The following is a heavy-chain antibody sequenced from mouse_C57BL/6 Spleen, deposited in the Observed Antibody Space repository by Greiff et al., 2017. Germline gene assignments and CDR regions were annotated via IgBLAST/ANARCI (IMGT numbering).Heavy chain of an antibody. CDR2: IDPENGDT. J-gene: IGHJ3*01. Sequence: EVNVVESGAELVRPGASVKLSCTASGFNIKDDYMHWVKQRPEQGLEWIGWIDPENGDTEYASKFQGKATITADTSSNTAYLQLSSLTSEDTAVYYCTTRRNWGQGTLVTVSA. CDR1: GFNIKDDY. CDR3: TTRRN. V-gene: IGHV14-4*01.